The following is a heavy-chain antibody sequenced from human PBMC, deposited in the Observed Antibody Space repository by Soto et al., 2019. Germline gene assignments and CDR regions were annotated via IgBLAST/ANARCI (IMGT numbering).Heavy chain of an antibody. V-gene: IGHV1-69*08. CDR1: GGTFSSYT. J-gene: IGHJ3*02. D-gene: IGHD6-19*01. CDR3: ARDGKWLSQRHAFDI. Sequence: QVQLVQSGAEVKKPGSSVKVSCKASGGTFSSYTISWVRQAPGQGLEWMGRIIPILGIANYAQKFQGRVTITADKSTSTAYMELSSLRSEDTAVYYCARDGKWLSQRHAFDIWGQGTMVTVSS. CDR2: IIPILGIA.